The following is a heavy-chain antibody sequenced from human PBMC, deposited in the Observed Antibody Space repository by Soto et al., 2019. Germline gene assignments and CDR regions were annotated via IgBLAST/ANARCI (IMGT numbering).Heavy chain of an antibody. J-gene: IGHJ5*02. V-gene: IGHV1-69*13. CDR1: GGTFSSYA. D-gene: IGHD3-22*01. Sequence: SVKVSCKASGGTFSSYAISWVRQAPGQGLEWMGGIIPIFGAANYAQKFQGRVTITADESTSTAYMELSSLRSEDTAVYYCARDPRFGMDYYDSSGPQGWFDPWGQGTLVTVSS. CDR3: ARDPRFGMDYYDSSGPQGWFDP. CDR2: IIPIFGAA.